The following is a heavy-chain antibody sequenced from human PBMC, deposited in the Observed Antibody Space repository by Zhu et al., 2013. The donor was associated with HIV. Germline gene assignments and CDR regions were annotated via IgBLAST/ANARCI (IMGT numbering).Heavy chain of an antibody. CDR1: GYTFTGYY. V-gene: IGHV1-2*02. Sequence: QVQLVQSGAEVKKPGASVKVSCKASGYTFTGYYMHWVRQAPGQGLEWMGWINPNSGGTNYAQKFQGRVTMTRDTSISTAYMELSRLRSDDTAVYYCARGHQDIVVVPAAQRGSWFDPWGQGTLVTVSS. J-gene: IGHJ5*02. CDR3: ARGHQDIVVVPAAQRGSWFDP. CDR2: INPNSGGT. D-gene: IGHD2-2*01.